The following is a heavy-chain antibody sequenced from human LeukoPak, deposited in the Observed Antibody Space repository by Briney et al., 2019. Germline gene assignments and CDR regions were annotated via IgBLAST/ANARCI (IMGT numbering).Heavy chain of an antibody. D-gene: IGHD2-15*01. CDR3: ARLYCNGASCFPPDY. CDR1: VHLNSRFY. V-gene: IGHV4-59*07. Sequence: SDPQTLLCSVWVHLNSRFYGLWPRQPPGRELEWLRYISYSGCNNCSRSLKSRVTLSLDTSRNQYSVKLTSVAAADTAVYCCARLYCNGASCFPPDYGGQGTLVTVSS. J-gene: IGHJ4*02. CDR2: ISYSGCN.